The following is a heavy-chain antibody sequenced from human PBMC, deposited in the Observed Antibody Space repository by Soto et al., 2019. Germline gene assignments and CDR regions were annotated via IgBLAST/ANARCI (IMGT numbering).Heavy chain of an antibody. CDR3: ARDGVVVPAAIGRSWYSDYYYMDV. J-gene: IGHJ6*03. Sequence: PGGSLRLSCAASGFTFSSYSMNWVRQAPGKGLEWVSSISSSSSYIYYADSVKGRFTISRDNAKNSLYLQMNSLRAEDTAVYYCARDGVVVPAAIGRSWYSDYYYMDVWGKGTTVTVSS. D-gene: IGHD2-2*02. V-gene: IGHV3-21*01. CDR1: GFTFSSYS. CDR2: ISSSSSYI.